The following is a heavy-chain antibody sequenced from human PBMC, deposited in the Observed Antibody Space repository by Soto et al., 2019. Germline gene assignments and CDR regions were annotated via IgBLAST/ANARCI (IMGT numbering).Heavy chain of an antibody. CDR3: TAVANDGGANKFDP. Sequence: QVQLVESGGGVVQPGRSLRLSCAASGFTFSSYAMHWVRQAPGKGLEWVAVIWYDGSKKYYAGSVKGRFTISRDNSKNRVDLQINRLIAKDTVVYYYTAVANDGGANKFDPWGPGTLVSVCS. CDR1: GFTFSSYA. J-gene: IGHJ5*02. D-gene: IGHD3-16*01. CDR2: IWYDGSKK. V-gene: IGHV3-33*01.